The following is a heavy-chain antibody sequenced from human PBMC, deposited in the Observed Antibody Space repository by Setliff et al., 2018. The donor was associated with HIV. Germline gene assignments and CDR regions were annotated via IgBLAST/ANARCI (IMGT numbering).Heavy chain of an antibody. CDR2: INSDGSST. Sequence: PGGSLRLSCAASGFTFSGYWMHWVRQAPGKGLVWVSRINSDGSSTTYADSVKGRFTLSRDNAKNTLYPQMNSLRAEDTAVYYCAKTLPTLYPPHDYYFAMDVWGQGTTVTVSS. CDR1: GFTFSGYW. D-gene: IGHD2-15*01. V-gene: IGHV3-74*01. J-gene: IGHJ6*02. CDR3: AKTLPTLYPPHDYYFAMDV.